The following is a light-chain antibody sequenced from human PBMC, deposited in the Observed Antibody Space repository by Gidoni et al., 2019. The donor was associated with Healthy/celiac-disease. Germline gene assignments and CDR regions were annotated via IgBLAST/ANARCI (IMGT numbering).Light chain of an antibody. V-gene: IGKV1-33*01. CDR2: DAS. CDR3: QRYDNLPF. J-gene: IGKJ4*01. Sequence: IQITQSPSSLSASVGDRVTINCQASQDISNDLNWYQQKPRKAPKLLIYDASKLETGVPTRFSRSGSGTDFTFTISSLQPEDIATYYCQRYDNLPFFGGGTKVEIK. CDR1: QDISND.